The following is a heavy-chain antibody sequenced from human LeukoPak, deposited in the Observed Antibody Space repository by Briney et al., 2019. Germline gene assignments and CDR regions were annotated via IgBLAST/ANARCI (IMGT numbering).Heavy chain of an antibody. CDR3: ARGGGYDDAFDI. CDR2: IYYSRST. Sequence: PSETLSLTCNVSGGSISSYYRSWIRQPPGQGLEWIGYIYYSRSTTYNPSLKSRVTISVDTYKNQFYLKLSSVTAADTAVYYCARGGGYDDAFDIWGQGTMVTVSS. CDR1: GGSISSYY. D-gene: IGHD5-12*01. J-gene: IGHJ3*02. V-gene: IGHV4-59*01.